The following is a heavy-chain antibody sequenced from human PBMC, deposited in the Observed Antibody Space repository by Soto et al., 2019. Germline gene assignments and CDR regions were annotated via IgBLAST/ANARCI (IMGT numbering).Heavy chain of an antibody. CDR1: GYTFTTYA. J-gene: IGHJ4*02. CDR3: ARAPSWYIFDY. V-gene: IGHV1-3*01. D-gene: IGHD6-13*01. Sequence: GASVKVSCKAPGYTFTTYATHWVRQAPGQRLEWMGWINAANGNTKYSQKFQGRVTITRDTSASTAYMELSSLRSEDTAVYYCARAPSWYIFDYWGQGTLVTVSS. CDR2: INAANGNT.